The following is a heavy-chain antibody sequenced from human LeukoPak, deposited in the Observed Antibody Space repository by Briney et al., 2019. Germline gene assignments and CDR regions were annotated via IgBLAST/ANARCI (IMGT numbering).Heavy chain of an antibody. CDR2: IIPIFDTA. V-gene: IGHV1-69*06. D-gene: IGHD6-19*01. CDR3: ARSDSSGWYFSAMDV. J-gene: IGHJ6*04. CDR1: GGTFSSYV. Sequence: ASVKVSCKASGGTFSSYVISWVREAPGQGLEWMGGIIPIFDTANYAQKFQGRVTITADKSTSTAYMELSSLRSEDTAVYYCARSDSSGWYFSAMDVWGKGTTVTVSS.